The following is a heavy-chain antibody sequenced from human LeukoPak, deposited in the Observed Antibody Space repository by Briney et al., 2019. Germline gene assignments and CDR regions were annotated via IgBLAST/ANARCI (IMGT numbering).Heavy chain of an antibody. CDR1: GGTFSSYT. V-gene: IGHV1-69*02. CDR2: IIPILGIA. D-gene: IGHD3-3*02. Sequence: PVKVSCKASGGTFSSYTISWVRQAPGQGLEWMGRIIPILGIANYAQKFQGRVTITADKSTSTAYMELSSLRSEDTAVYYCAEFSNPLTRETGWGQGTLVTVSS. CDR3: AEFSNPLTRETG. J-gene: IGHJ4*02.